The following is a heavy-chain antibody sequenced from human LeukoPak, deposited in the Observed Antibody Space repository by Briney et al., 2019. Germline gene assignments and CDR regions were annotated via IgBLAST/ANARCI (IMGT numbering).Heavy chain of an antibody. D-gene: IGHD3-3*01. V-gene: IGHV3-23*01. Sequence: GGSLRLSCAASGFTFSSYAMSWVRQAPGKGLEWVSAISGSGGSTYYADSVKGRFTISRDNSKNTLYLQMNSLRAEDTAVYYCAKIPTYYDFWSGYYDYWGQGTLVTVSS. J-gene: IGHJ4*02. CDR1: GFTFSSYA. CDR3: AKIPTYYDFWSGYYDY. CDR2: ISGSGGST.